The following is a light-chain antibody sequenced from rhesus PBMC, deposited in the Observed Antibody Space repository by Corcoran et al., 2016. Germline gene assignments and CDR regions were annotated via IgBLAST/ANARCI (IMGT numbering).Light chain of an antibody. V-gene: IGKV3-10*01. CDR1: QGVSSY. CDR2: GAS. J-gene: IGKJ1*01. Sequence: QVILTQSPATLSLSPGERATLSCRASQGVSSYLAWYQQKPGQAPRLLNYGASSRATGIPDRFSGRGSGTDFTLTISSLEPEGVGGYHCYQHISGWTFGQGTKVEIK. CDR3: YQHISGWT.